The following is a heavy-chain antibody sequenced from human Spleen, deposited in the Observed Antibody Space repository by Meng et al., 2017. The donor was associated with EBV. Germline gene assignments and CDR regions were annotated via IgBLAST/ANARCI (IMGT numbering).Heavy chain of an antibody. D-gene: IGHD6-19*01. J-gene: IGHJ5*01. CDR3: TTSGWYDDF. Sequence: EGQRVESVGGFVNPGGSFRLSCAASGFPFSDVWINWVRQAPGKGLEWVGRIKSNIDGGTTDYAAPVKGRFTISRDDSKNMLYLQMNRLKIEDTAVYFCTTSGWYDDFWGHGTLVTVSS. CDR2: IKSNIDGGTT. V-gene: IGHV3-15*01. CDR1: GFPFSDVW.